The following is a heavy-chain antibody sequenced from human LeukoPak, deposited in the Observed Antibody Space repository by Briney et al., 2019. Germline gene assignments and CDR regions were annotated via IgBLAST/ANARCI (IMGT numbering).Heavy chain of an antibody. V-gene: IGHV4-4*07. D-gene: IGHD1-26*01. CDR2: IHSSGGA. CDR3: ARDQGGSYSSSGYFDY. Sequence: PSETLSLTCSVSGGSIRNYYWNWLRQAAGKELELIGRIHSSGGANYSPSLKSRVAMSIDTSKSQFSLRLSSVTAADTAVYYCARDQGGSYSSSGYFDYWGQGTLVTVSS. CDR1: GGSIRNYY. J-gene: IGHJ4*02.